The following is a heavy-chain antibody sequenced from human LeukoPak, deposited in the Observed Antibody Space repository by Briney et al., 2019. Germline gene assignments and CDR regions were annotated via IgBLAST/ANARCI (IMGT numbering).Heavy chain of an antibody. Sequence: GESLKISCKGSGYSFTGYWIGWVRQMPGKGLEWMGIIFPGDSDTRYSPSFQGQVTISADKSISTAYLQWSSLKASDTAMYYCARRTKDYGLYYFDYWGQGTLVTVSS. J-gene: IGHJ4*02. V-gene: IGHV5-51*01. D-gene: IGHD3-10*01. CDR3: ARRTKDYGLYYFDY. CDR2: IFPGDSDT. CDR1: GYSFTGYW.